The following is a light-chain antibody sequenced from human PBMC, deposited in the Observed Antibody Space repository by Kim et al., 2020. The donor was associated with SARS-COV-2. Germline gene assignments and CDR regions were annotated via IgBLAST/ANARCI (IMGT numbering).Light chain of an antibody. V-gene: IGKV1-5*03. CDR2: KAS. CDR3: QQYNIYPLT. CDR1: QSISVY. J-gene: IGKJ1*01. Sequence: ASVGDRGTITCRASQSISVYVAWYQQKPGKAPNLLIHKASTLESGVPSRFSGSGSGTEFTLTISSLQPDDFASYYCQQYNIYPLTFGQGTKVDIK.